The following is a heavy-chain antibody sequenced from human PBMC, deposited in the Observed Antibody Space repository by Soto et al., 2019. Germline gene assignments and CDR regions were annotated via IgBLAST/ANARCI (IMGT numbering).Heavy chain of an antibody. D-gene: IGHD2-15*01. CDR3: GAVGCSGVSCYSCYYGMDV. CDR2: IIPIFGTA. CDR1: GGTFSSYA. Sequence: QFQLVQSGAEVKKPGSSVKVSCKASGGTFSSYAISWVRQAPGQGLEWMGGIIPIFGTANYAQKFQGRVTITADESTSTAYMELSSLRSEDTAVYYCGAVGCSGVSCYSCYYGMDVWGQGTTVTVSS. V-gene: IGHV1-69*12. J-gene: IGHJ6*02.